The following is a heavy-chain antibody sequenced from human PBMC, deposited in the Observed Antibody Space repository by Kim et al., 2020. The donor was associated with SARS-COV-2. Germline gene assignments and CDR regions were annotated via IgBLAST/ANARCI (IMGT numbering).Heavy chain of an antibody. V-gene: IGHV3-43*01. CDR3: AKDLSPIAAAVGH. Sequence: YADSVKGRLTISRDNRKNSLYLQMNSLRTEDTALYYCAKDLSPIAAAVGHWGQGTLVTVSS. D-gene: IGHD6-13*01. J-gene: IGHJ4*02.